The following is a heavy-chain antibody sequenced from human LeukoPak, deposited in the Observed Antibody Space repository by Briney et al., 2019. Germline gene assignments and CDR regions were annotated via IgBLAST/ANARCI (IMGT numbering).Heavy chain of an antibody. CDR1: GFTFSSYA. CDR3: AKEPDRSGYYYNDY. V-gene: IGHV3-23*01. Sequence: GGSLRLSCAASGFTFSSYAMSWVRQAPGKGLEWVSAISGSGGSTYYADSVKGRFTISRDNSKNTLYLQMNSLRAEDTVVYYCAKEPDRSGYYYNDYWGQGTLVTVSS. CDR2: ISGSGGST. D-gene: IGHD3-22*01. J-gene: IGHJ4*02.